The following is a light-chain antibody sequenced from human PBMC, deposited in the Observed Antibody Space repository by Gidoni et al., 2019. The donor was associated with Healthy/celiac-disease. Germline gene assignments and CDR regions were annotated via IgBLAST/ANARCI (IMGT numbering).Light chain of an antibody. V-gene: IGLV3-21*02. CDR3: QVWDSSSDHWV. CDR2: GDS. Sequence: SYVPTQPPPGSVAPGQTARITCGGNNIGRKSVHWYQQKPGQAPVLVVYGDSDRPSGIPERFSGSNSGNTATLTISRVEAGDEADYYCQVWDSSSDHWVFGGGTKLTVL. J-gene: IGLJ3*02. CDR1: NIGRKS.